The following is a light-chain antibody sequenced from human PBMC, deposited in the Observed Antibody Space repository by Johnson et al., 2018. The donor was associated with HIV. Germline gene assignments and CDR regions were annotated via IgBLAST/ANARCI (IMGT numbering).Light chain of an antibody. CDR2: ENN. V-gene: IGLV1-51*02. CDR3: GPWDSSLSAGV. Sequence: QSILTQPPSVSAAPGQKVTISCSGSSSNIGNNYVSWYQQLPGTAPKLLIYENNKLPSGIPDRFSGSKSGTSATLGITGLQTGDEADYYCGPWDSSLSAGVFGTGTKVTVL. CDR1: SSNIGNNY. J-gene: IGLJ1*01.